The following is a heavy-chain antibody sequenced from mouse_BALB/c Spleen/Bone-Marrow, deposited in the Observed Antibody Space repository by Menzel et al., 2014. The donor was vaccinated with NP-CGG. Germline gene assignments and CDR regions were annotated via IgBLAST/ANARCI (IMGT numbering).Heavy chain of an antibody. CDR2: ISSGGST. CDR3: ARGGFRGLDY. Sequence: EVHLVESGGGLVKPGGSLKLSCAASGFAFSSYAMSWVRQTPEKRLEWVASISSGGSTYYPDSVKGRFTISRDNARNILYLQMSSLRSEDTAMYYCARGGFRGLDYWGQGPTLTVSS. V-gene: IGHV5-6-5*01. CDR1: GFAFSSYA. J-gene: IGHJ2*01.